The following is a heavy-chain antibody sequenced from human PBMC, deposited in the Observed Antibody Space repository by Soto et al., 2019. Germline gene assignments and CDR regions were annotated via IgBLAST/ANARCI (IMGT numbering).Heavy chain of an antibody. J-gene: IGHJ6*03. CDR3: DRLSEYCSSTSCYNYYYYMDV. Sequence: ASVKVSCKASGGTFSSYAISWVRQAPGQGLEWMGGIIPIFGTANYAQKFQGRVTITADESTSTAYMELSRLRSEDTAVYYCDRLSEYCSSTSCYNYYYYMDVWGKGTTVTVSS. V-gene: IGHV1-69*13. CDR2: IIPIFGTA. D-gene: IGHD2-2*02. CDR1: GGTFSSYA.